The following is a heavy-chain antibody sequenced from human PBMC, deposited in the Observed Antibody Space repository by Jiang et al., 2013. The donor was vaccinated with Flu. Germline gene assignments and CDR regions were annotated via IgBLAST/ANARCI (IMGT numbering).Heavy chain of an antibody. CDR3: ARDTSAAETSWWLDP. Sequence: SGAEVKKPGASVRVSCKASGYSSPSHYMHWVRQAPGQGLEWMAIINPNNGGTNYAQQFQGRVTLTRDTSTSTVYMELNDLRSEDTAVYYCARDTSAAETSWWLDPWGQGTLVTVSS. CDR2: INPNNGGT. CDR1: GYSSPSHY. D-gene: IGHD6-13*01. V-gene: IGHV1-46*01. J-gene: IGHJ5*02.